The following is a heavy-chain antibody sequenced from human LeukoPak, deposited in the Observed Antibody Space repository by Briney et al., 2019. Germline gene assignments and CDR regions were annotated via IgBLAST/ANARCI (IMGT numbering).Heavy chain of an antibody. CDR3: ARERGIVGATGFDY. V-gene: IGHV3-9*01. J-gene: IGHJ4*02. Sequence: GGSLRLSCAASGFTFDDYAMHWVRQTPGKGLEWVSGISWNSGSIDYADSVKGRFTMSRDNAKNSLYLQMNSLRAEDTALYYCARERGIVGATGFDYWGQGTLVTVSS. D-gene: IGHD1-26*01. CDR1: GFTFDDYA. CDR2: ISWNSGSI.